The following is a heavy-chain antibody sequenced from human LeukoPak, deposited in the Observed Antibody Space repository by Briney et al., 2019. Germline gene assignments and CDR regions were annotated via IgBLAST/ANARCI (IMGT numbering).Heavy chain of an antibody. CDR3: ARSSYYYAADAFDI. Sequence: TSETLSLTCAVYGGSFSGYYWSWIRQPPGKGLEWIGEINHSGSTNYNPSLKSRVTISVDTSKNQFSLKLRSVTAADTAVYYCARSSYYYAADAFDIWGQGTMVTVSS. D-gene: IGHD3-10*01. CDR1: GGSFSGYY. V-gene: IGHV4-34*01. J-gene: IGHJ3*02. CDR2: INHSGST.